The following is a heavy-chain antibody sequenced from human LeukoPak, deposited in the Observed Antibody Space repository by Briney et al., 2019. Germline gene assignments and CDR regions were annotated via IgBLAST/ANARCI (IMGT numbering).Heavy chain of an antibody. Sequence: GGSLRLSCAASGFTFSSYAMPWVRQAPGKGLEWVAVISYDGSNKYYADSVKGRFTISRDNSKNTLYLQMNSLRAEDTAVYYCARDFYGPRITASSGMDVWGQGTTVTVSS. CDR1: GFTFSSYA. D-gene: IGHD3-10*01. J-gene: IGHJ6*02. CDR3: ARDFYGPRITASSGMDV. CDR2: ISYDGSNK. V-gene: IGHV3-30-3*01.